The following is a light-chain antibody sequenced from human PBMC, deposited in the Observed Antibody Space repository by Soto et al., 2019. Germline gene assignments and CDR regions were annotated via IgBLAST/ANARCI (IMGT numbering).Light chain of an antibody. CDR2: STN. J-gene: IGLJ3*02. CDR3: VLYMGSSFGV. Sequence: QTVVTQEPSFSVSPGGTVTLTCGLSSGSVSTSYYPSWYQQTPGQAPRTLIYSTNTRSSWVPDRFSGSILGNKAALTITGAQADDESDYYCVLYMGSSFGVFGGGTQLTV. V-gene: IGLV8-61*01. CDR1: SGSVSTSYY.